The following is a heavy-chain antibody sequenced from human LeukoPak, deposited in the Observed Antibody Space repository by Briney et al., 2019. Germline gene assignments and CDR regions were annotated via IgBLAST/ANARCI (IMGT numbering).Heavy chain of an antibody. Sequence: GGSLRLSCAASGFTFSSYWMSWVRQAPGKGLEWVAVIWYDGSNKYYADSVKGRFTISRDNSKNTLYLQMNSLRAEDTAVYYCARDTAMVTDDDAFDIWGQGTMVTVSS. D-gene: IGHD5-18*01. CDR2: IWYDGSNK. J-gene: IGHJ3*02. CDR1: GFTFSSYW. CDR3: ARDTAMVTDDDAFDI. V-gene: IGHV3-33*08.